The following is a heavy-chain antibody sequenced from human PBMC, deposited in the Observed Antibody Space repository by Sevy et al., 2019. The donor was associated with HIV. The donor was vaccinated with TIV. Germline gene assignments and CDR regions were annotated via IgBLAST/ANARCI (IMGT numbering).Heavy chain of an antibody. CDR1: GFTFSGYA. Sequence: GGSLRLSCAASGFTFSGYAIHWVRQTPGKGLEWVAVISYDGNNKYYADSVKGRFTVSRDNSKNTLYARMNSLRAEDTAVYYCAKDHNLWSEGGFLHHWGQGTLVTVSS. CDR2: ISYDGNNK. CDR3: AKDHNLWSEGGFLHH. V-gene: IGHV3-30*18. J-gene: IGHJ1*01. D-gene: IGHD3-10*01.